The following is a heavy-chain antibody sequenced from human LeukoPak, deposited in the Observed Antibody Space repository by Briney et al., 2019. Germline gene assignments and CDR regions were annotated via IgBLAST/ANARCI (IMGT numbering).Heavy chain of an antibody. V-gene: IGHV4-30-2*01. CDR1: GGSISSGGYS. CDR3: ARRRGYSGYAVDY. Sequence: NPSQTLSLTCAVSGGSISSGGYSWSWIRQPPGKGLEWIGEINHSGSTNYNPSLKSRVTISVDTSKNQFSLKLSSVTAADTAVYYCARRRGYSGYAVDYWGQGTLVTVSS. CDR2: INHSGST. D-gene: IGHD5-12*01. J-gene: IGHJ4*02.